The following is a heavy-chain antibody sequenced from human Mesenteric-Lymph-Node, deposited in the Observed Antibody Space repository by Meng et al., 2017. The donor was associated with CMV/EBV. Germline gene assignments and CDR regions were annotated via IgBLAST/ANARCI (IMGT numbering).Heavy chain of an antibody. CDR2: IYYSGST. V-gene: IGHV4-39*07. D-gene: IGHD3-22*01. CDR1: GGSISSSSYY. Sequence: QLQLQESGPGLVKPSETLSLTCTVSGGSISSSSYYWGWIRQPPGKGLEWIGSIYYSGSTYYNPSLKSRVTISVDTSKNQFSLKLSSVTAADTAVYYCARDGDYYDSSGYNPFDYWGQGTLVTDSS. J-gene: IGHJ4*02. CDR3: ARDGDYYDSSGYNPFDY.